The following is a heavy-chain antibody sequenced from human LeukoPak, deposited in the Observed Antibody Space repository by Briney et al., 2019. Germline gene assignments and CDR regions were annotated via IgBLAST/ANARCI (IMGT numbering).Heavy chain of an antibody. CDR3: ARRLGSSSHFDY. D-gene: IGHD6-6*01. CDR1: GGSISGSSYY. CDR2: IYYSGST. Sequence: SETLSLTCTVSGGSISGSSYYWGWIRQPPGKGLEWIGTIYYSGSTYYNPSLKSRATISVDTSKTQFSLKLSSVTAADTAVYYCARRLGSSSHFDYWGQGTLVTVSS. V-gene: IGHV4-39*01. J-gene: IGHJ4*02.